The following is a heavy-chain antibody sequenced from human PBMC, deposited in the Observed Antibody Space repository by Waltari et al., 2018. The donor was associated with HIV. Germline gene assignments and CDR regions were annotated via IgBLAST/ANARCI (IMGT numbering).Heavy chain of an antibody. D-gene: IGHD2-21*02. Sequence: QVQLQQWGAGLLQPSETLSLPCAVYGGSLSGYYRTWIRQPPGNGLEWIGELNHSGSTNYNPSLKSRVTISVDTSKNQFSLKLSSVTAADTAVYYCARGGKLADRTGFDPWGQGTLVTVSS. CDR3: ARGGKLADRTGFDP. V-gene: IGHV4-34*01. CDR1: GGSLSGYY. CDR2: LNHSGST. J-gene: IGHJ5*02.